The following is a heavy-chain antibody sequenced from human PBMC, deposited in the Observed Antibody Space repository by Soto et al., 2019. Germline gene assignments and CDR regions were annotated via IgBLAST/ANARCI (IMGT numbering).Heavy chain of an antibody. CDR3: ANDQDGDYYYYYMDV. D-gene: IGHD4-17*01. CDR2: ISGSGGST. CDR1: GFTFSSYA. J-gene: IGHJ6*03. Sequence: EVQLLESGGGLVQPGGSLRLSCAASGFTFSSYAMSWVRQAPGKGLEWVSAISGSGGSTYYADSVKGRFTISRDNSKNTLYLQMNGLRAEYTAVYYCANDQDGDYYYYYMDVWGKGTTVTVSS. V-gene: IGHV3-23*01.